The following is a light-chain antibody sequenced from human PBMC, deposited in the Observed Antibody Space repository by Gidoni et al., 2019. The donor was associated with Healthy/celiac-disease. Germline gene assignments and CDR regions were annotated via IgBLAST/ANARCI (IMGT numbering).Light chain of an antibody. J-gene: IGLJ3*02. V-gene: IGLV1-44*01. CDR3: AAWDDSLNGWV. CDR1: SANIGGNT. Sequence: QSVLTQPPSASGTPGQRVTSSCSGSSANIGGNTLNWYQQLPGTAPKLLIYSNNQRPSGVPDRFSGSKSGTSASLAISGLQSEDEADYYCAAWDDSLNGWVFGGGTKLTVL. CDR2: SNN.